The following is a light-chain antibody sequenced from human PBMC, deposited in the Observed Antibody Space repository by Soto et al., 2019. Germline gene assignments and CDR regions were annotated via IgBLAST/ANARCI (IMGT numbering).Light chain of an antibody. Sequence: IQMTRSQSSLSSSVRDRFTIACQATQDIINSLHYTHLKPGKDPRLLIDDAYSLERGVQSRLRRSGSGTDLTFTINTMQPEDIATYGCKQDVGLPTCGQGTRLEIK. CDR3: KQDVGLPT. J-gene: IGKJ5*01. V-gene: IGKV1-33*01. CDR1: QDIINS. CDR2: DAY.